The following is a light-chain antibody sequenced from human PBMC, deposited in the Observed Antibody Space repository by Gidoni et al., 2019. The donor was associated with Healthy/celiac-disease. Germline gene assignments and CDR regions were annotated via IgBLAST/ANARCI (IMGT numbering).Light chain of an antibody. Sequence: IQLTQSPSSLSASVGDRVTITFRASQGSSSFLAWYQQKQRKAHKLLIYAASTLQSGVPSRFSGSRSATAFTLIISSLQPEDFSTYYYQQLNNNPPITFGQGTRLEIK. CDR3: QQLNNNPPIT. CDR2: AAS. V-gene: IGKV1-9*01. CDR1: QGSSSF. J-gene: IGKJ5*01.